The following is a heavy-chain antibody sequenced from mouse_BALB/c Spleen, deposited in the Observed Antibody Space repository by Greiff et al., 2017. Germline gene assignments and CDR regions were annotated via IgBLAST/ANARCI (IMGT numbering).Heavy chain of an antibody. CDR2: INPSNGRT. D-gene: IGHD2-3*01. J-gene: IGHJ3*01. Sequence: QVQLQQPGAELVKPGASVKLSCKASGYTFTSYWMHWVKQRPGQGLEWIGEINPSNGRTNYNEKFKSKATLTVDKSSSTAYMQLSSLTSEDSAVYYCARVTTPAYWGQGTLVTVAA. CDR3: ARVTTPAY. CDR1: GYTFTSYW. V-gene: IGHV1S81*02.